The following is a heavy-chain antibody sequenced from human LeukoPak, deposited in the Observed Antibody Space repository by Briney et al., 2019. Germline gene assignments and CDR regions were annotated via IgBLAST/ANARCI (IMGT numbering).Heavy chain of an antibody. J-gene: IGHJ4*02. D-gene: IGHD6-6*01. CDR2: INPNSGGT. V-gene: IGHV1-2*02. CDR3: AREHSSSSGKVFDY. CDR1: GYTFPGYY. Sequence: GASVKVSCKASGYTFPGYYMHWVRQAPGQGLEWMGWINPNSGGTNYAQKFQGRVTMTRDTSISTAYMELSRLRSDATAVYYCAREHSSSSGKVFDYWGQGTLVTVSS.